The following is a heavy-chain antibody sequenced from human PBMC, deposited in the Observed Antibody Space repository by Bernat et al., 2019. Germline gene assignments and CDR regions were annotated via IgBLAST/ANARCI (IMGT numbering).Heavy chain of an antibody. Sequence: EVQLLESGGGLVQPGGSLRLSCAASGFTFSSYAMSWVRQAPGKGLAWVSAISGSGGSKYYADCVKGRFTISRDNAKNRLYLQVKSRRAEDTAVYYCAKSGDTAMNYYYYGMDVWGQGTTVTVSS. D-gene: IGHD5-18*01. CDR1: GFTFSSYA. J-gene: IGHJ6*02. CDR3: AKSGDTAMNYYYYGMDV. CDR2: ISGSGGSK. V-gene: IGHV3-23*01.